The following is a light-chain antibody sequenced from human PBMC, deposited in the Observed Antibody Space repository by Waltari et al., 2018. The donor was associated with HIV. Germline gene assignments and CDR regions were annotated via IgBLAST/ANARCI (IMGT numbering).Light chain of an antibody. CDR3: HVWDSRSVT. J-gene: IGLJ2*01. V-gene: IGLV3-21*04. CDR1: NIGSKS. Sequence: SYVLTQPPSVSVAPGKTARITCGGNNIGSKSVHWYQQRPGQAPVLVIYDASDRPSGMQGRFSGSNSWNTSTLTISRVEAGDEADDYCHVWDSRSVTFGGGTKLTVV. CDR2: DAS.